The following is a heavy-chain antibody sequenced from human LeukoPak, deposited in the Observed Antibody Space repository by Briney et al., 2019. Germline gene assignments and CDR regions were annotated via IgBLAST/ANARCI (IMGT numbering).Heavy chain of an antibody. CDR1: GFTFSSYW. CDR3: ANDRPPGGSGSRYFDY. V-gene: IGHV3-30*02. Sequence: GGSLRLSCAASGFTFSSYWMSWVRQAPGKGLEWLAFIQYDGTYKYYADSVKGRFTISRDNSKNTLYLQRNSLRAEDTAVYYCANDRPPGGSGSRYFDYWGQGTLVTVSS. D-gene: IGHD1-26*01. CDR2: IQYDGTYK. J-gene: IGHJ4*02.